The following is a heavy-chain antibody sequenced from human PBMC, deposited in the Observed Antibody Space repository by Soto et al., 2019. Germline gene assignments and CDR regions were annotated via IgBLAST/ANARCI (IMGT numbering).Heavy chain of an antibody. CDR1: GYTFTTFW. J-gene: IGHJ5*02. Sequence: PGESLKISCTGFGYTFTTFWISWVRQMPGRGLEWMGRIDPRDSYTNYSPSFQGHVTISGDKSISTVYLQWASLKASDTAMYYCARLYCISYTCDSWFYTWAQGTLVTVSS. D-gene: IGHD2-2*01. V-gene: IGHV5-10-1*01. CDR3: ARLYCISYTCDSWFYT. CDR2: IDPRDSYT.